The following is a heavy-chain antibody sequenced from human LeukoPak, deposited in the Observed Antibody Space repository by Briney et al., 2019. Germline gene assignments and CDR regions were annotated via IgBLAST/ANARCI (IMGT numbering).Heavy chain of an antibody. D-gene: IGHD3-10*01. Sequence: PGRSLRLSCAASGFTFSSYAMHWVRQAPGKGLERVAVISYDGSNKYYADSVKGRFTISRDNSKNTLYLQMNSLRAEDTAVYYCASDLYGSGSYYADYWGQGTLVTVSS. CDR1: GFTFSSYA. CDR2: ISYDGSNK. V-gene: IGHV3-30*04. CDR3: ASDLYGSGSYYADY. J-gene: IGHJ4*02.